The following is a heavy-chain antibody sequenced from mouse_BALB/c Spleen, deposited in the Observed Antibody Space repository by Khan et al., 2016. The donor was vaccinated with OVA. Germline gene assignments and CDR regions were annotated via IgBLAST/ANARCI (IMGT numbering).Heavy chain of an antibody. V-gene: IGHV5-6*01. J-gene: IGHJ3*01. CDR1: GFTFSSYS. Sequence: EVQLVESGGDLVKPGGSLKLSCAASGFTFSSYSMSWFRQTLDKRLVGFASFRSGGDYTYYPAIVKGRFTISRDNAKNTLYLQMSSLKSEDTAMYYYASPLTGSFAYWGQGTLVTVSA. CDR3: ASPLTGSFAY. CDR2: FRSGGDYT. D-gene: IGHD4-1*01.